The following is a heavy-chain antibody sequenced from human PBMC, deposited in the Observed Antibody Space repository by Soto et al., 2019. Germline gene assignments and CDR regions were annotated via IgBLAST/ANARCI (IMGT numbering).Heavy chain of an antibody. CDR3: ASQVPGPYGSGSAFDY. Sequence: QVQLQESGPGLVKPSETLSLTCTVSGGSISSYYWSWIRQPPGKGLEWIGYIYYSGSTNYNPSLKSRVTTSVDTSKNPFSLQLSSVTAADAAVYSCASQVPGPYGSGSAFDYWGQGTLVTVSS. CDR2: IYYSGST. D-gene: IGHD3-10*01. V-gene: IGHV4-59*08. J-gene: IGHJ4*02. CDR1: GGSISSYY.